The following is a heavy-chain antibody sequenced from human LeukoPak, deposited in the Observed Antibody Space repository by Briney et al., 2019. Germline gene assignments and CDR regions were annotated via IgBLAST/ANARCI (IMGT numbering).Heavy chain of an antibody. V-gene: IGHV3-21*01. J-gene: IGHJ4*02. CDR1: GFTFSSYS. D-gene: IGHD6-19*01. Sequence: GGSLRLSCAASGFTFSSYSMNWVRQAPGKGLECVSSISTSSSYIYYADSVKGRFTISRDNAKNSLYLQMNSLRAEDTAVHYCARDGGAGSYYFDYWGQGTLVTVSS. CDR2: ISTSSSYI. CDR3: ARDGGAGSYYFDY.